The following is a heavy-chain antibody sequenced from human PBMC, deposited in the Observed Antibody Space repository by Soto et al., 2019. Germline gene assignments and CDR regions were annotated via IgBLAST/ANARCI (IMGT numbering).Heavy chain of an antibody. D-gene: IGHD3-22*01. V-gene: IGHV1-69*06. CDR2: IIPIFGTT. CDR1: GGTFGSDA. Sequence: VASVKVSCKASGGTFGSDAITWVRQAPGQGLEWVGRIIPIFGTTNYAQNLRGRVTISADKSTLTSYMELHSLTSDDTALYYCARDRTDSGYYTNWLDPWGQGTQVTVSS. CDR3: ARDRTDSGYYTNWLDP. J-gene: IGHJ5*02.